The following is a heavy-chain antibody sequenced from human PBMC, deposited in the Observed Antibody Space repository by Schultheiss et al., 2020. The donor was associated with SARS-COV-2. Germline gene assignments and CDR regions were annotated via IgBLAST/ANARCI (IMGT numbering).Heavy chain of an antibody. V-gene: IGHV4-30-4*01. CDR2: IYHTGST. D-gene: IGHD1-14*01. J-gene: IGHJ4*02. Sequence: SETLSLTCTVSGGSISSGDYYWSWIRQPPGKGLEWIGYIYHTGSTYYNPSLRSRVNMSVDTSKNQFSLTVYSVTASDTAVYFCGRMNLYSFDYWGRGTLVTVSS. CDR1: GGSISSGDYY. CDR3: GRMNLYSFDY.